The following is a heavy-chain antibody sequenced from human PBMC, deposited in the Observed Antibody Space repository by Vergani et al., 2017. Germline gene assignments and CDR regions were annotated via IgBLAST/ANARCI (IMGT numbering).Heavy chain of an antibody. CDR1: GFSFSDYY. Sequence: VQLVESGGGVVRPGGSLRLSCAASGFSFSDYYMTWIRQAPGKGLEWVSYISSSGTIYYADSVKGRFTISRDNAKNSLHLQMNSLRAEDTAVYYCARLPDNCSGGSCYPYWGQGTLVTVSS. CDR2: ISSSGTI. CDR3: ARLPDNCSGGSCYPY. V-gene: IGHV3-11*01. D-gene: IGHD2-15*01. J-gene: IGHJ4*02.